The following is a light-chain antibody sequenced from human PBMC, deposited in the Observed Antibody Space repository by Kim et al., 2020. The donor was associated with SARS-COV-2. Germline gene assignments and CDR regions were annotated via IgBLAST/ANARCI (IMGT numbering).Light chain of an antibody. V-gene: IGKV1-5*03. CDR1: QGISSW. J-gene: IGKJ2*02. CDR3: QQDNSYSCT. Sequence: DIQMTQSPSTLSASVGDRVTITCRASQGISSWLAWYQQKPGKAPKLLIYKASSLDSGVPSRFSGSGSGTEFTLTISSLQLDDFATYYCQQDNSYSCTFGQGTKLEIK. CDR2: KAS.